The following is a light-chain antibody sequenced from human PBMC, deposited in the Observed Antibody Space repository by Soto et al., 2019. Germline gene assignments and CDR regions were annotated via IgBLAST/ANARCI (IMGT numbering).Light chain of an antibody. J-gene: IGLJ3*02. V-gene: IGLV2-23*01. CDR3: CSYAGTSSWL. Sequence: QSALTQPASVSGSPGQSITISCIGTTSDIGSYSLVSWYQQHPGKAPKIIIYEGNKRPSGVSSRFSGSKSGNTASLTISGLQAEDEAEYYCCSYAGTSSWLFGGGTKLTVL. CDR2: EGN. CDR1: TSDIGSYSL.